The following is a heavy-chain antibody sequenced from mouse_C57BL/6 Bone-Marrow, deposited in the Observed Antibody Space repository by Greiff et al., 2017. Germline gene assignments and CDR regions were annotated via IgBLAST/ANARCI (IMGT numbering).Heavy chain of an antibody. CDR2: IYPRSGNT. V-gene: IGHV1-81*01. Sequence: QVQLQQSGAELARPGASVKLSCKASGYTFTSYGISWVKQSTGQGLEWIGEIYPRSGNTYYNEKFKGKATLTADKSSSTAYMELRSLASEDSAVYFCARQRRLSWFAYWGQGTLVTVSA. J-gene: IGHJ3*01. D-gene: IGHD3-2*02. CDR1: GYTFTSYG. CDR3: ARQRRLSWFAY.